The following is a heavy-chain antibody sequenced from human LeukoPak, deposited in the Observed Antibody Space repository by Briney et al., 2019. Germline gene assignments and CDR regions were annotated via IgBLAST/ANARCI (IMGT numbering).Heavy chain of an antibody. CDR1: GGSISSYY. CDR2: VYYSGST. Sequence: PSETLSLTCTVSGGSISSYYWTWIRQPPGKGLEYIGYVYYSGSTNYNPSLKSRVTISLDMSKNQFSLKLSSVTAADTAVYYLATLFPAAYLDFSGQGALVTVS. CDR3: ATLFPAAYLDF. V-gene: IGHV4-59*08. D-gene: IGHD2-2*01. J-gene: IGHJ4*02.